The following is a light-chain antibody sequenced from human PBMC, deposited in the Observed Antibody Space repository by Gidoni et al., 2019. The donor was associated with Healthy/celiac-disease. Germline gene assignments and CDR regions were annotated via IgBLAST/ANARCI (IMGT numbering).Light chain of an antibody. CDR1: QSVSSSY. V-gene: IGKV3-20*01. Sequence: DIVLTQSPGTLSLSPGERATLSCRASQSVSSSYLAWYQQKPGQAPRLLIYGASSSGSGTDFTLTISRLEPEDFAVYYCQQYGSSLLTFGGGTKVEIK. J-gene: IGKJ4*01. CDR2: GAS. CDR3: QQYGSSLLT.